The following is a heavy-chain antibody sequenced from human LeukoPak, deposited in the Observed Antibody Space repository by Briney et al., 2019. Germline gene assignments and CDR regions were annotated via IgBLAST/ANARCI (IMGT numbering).Heavy chain of an antibody. V-gene: IGHV3-20*04. Sequence: GGSLRLSCAASGFIFDDDGVSWVRQVPGKGLEWVSEINWNGGRTAYADSVKGRFTISRDNAKNYLYLQMDSLRAEDTALYYCARVYSYKFDSSGRNAFDIWGRGTMVTVSS. CDR1: GFIFDDDG. CDR3: ARVYSYKFDSSGRNAFDI. D-gene: IGHD3-22*01. CDR2: INWNGGRT. J-gene: IGHJ3*02.